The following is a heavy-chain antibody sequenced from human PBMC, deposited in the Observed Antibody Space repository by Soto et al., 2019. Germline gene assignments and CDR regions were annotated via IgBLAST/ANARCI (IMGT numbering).Heavy chain of an antibody. CDR2: INPNSGGT. CDR1: GYTFTGYY. Sequence: QVQLVQSGAEVKKPGASVKVSCKASGYTFTGYYMHWVRQAPGQGLEWMGWINPNSGGTNYAQKXXGWVTMTRHTXXSXAXXELSRLRSDDTAVYYCAREYYYDSSGYSHYYGMDVWGQGTTVTVSS. J-gene: IGHJ6*02. D-gene: IGHD3-22*01. V-gene: IGHV1-2*04. CDR3: AREYYYDSSGYSHYYGMDV.